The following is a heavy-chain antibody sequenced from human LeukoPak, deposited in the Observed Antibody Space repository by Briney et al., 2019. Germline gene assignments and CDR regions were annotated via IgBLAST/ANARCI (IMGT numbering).Heavy chain of an antibody. CDR1: GFTFDDYA. CDR3: AKGVSSGWTVVLGH. D-gene: IGHD6-19*01. J-gene: IGHJ4*02. V-gene: IGHV3-9*01. Sequence: GGSLRLSCVASGFTFDDYALPWVRQVPGKGLEWVASISWNGGSLGYADSMKGRFTISRDNVKNSLYLQINSLRVEDTALYYCAKGVSSGWTVVLGHWGQGTRLTVSS. CDR2: ISWNGGSL.